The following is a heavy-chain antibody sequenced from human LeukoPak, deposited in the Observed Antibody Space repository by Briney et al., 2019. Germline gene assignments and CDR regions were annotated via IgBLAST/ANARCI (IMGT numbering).Heavy chain of an antibody. CDR1: GGTISSGDYY. V-gene: IGHV4-30-4*01. D-gene: IGHD3-22*01. Sequence: SETLSLTCTVSGGTISSGDYYWSWLRQPPGKGLEWIGYIYYSGSTYYNPSLKSRVTISVDTSKNQFSLKLSSVTAADTAVYYCARALLYYDSGGPTYYFDYWGQRTLVTVSS. CDR2: IYYSGST. CDR3: ARALLYYDSGGPTYYFDY. J-gene: IGHJ4*02.